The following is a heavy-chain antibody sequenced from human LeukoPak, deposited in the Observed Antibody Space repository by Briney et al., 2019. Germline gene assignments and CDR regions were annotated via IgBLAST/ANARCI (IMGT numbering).Heavy chain of an antibody. CDR1: GYTFSHYW. Sequence: GESLKISCEGSGYTFSHYWVAWVRQMPGQGLEWMGILYPGDSDSRYSPSFQGQVTISADKSISTAYLQWSSLQASDTAMYYCARASRDGYNQNFDYWGQGTQVTVSS. V-gene: IGHV5-51*01. CDR2: LYPGDSDS. J-gene: IGHJ4*02. CDR3: ARASRDGYNQNFDY. D-gene: IGHD5-24*01.